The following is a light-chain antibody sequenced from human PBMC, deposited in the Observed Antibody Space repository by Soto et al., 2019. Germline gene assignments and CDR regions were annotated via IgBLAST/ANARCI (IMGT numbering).Light chain of an antibody. CDR3: AAWDDSLSGYV. CDR2: SNN. CDR1: GSNIGSNY. V-gene: IGLV1-47*02. J-gene: IGLJ1*01. Sequence: QSVLTQPPSASGTPGQRVTISCSGSGSNIGSNYVYWYQQLPGTAPKLLIYSNNQRPSGVPDRFSGSKSGTAASLAISGLRSDDAADYYCAAWDDSLSGYVFGTGTKLTV.